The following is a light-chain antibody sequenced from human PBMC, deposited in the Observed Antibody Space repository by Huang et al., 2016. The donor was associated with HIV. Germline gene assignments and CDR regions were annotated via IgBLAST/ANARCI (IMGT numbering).Light chain of an antibody. CDR3: QQYNAYPWT. CDR2: KAA. J-gene: IGKJ1*01. Sequence: DIQMTQSPSTLSASIGDRVTITCRASQTITWWLAWYQQKPGKAPKVLIDKAASLESWVPSRFIGSGSGTEFTFTISSLQPDDFATYYCQQYNAYPWTFGQGTKVEI. V-gene: IGKV1-5*03. CDR1: QTITWW.